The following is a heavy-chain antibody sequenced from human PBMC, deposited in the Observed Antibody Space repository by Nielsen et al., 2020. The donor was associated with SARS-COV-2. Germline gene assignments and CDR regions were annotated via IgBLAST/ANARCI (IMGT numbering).Heavy chain of an antibody. V-gene: IGHV4-39*01. Sequence: WIRQPPGKGLEWIGEIYHSGSTYYNPSLKSRVTISVDTSKNQFSLKLSSVTAADTAVYYCARQGYCSSTSCSPFNWFDPWGQGTLVTVSS. CDR2: IYHSGST. J-gene: IGHJ5*02. D-gene: IGHD2-2*01. CDR3: ARQGYCSSTSCSPFNWFDP.